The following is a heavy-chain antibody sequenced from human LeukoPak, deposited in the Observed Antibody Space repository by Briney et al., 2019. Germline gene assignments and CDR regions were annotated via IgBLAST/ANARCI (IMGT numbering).Heavy chain of an antibody. V-gene: IGHV3-7*04. CDR3: ARVRGYSPLRYFDL. CDR1: GFTFRDAW. Sequence: GGSLRLSCAASGFTFRDAWVNWVRQAPGRGLEWVANIKQDGSEKYYVDSVKGRFTISRDNAKNSLYLQMNSLRAEDTAVYYCARVRGYSPLRYFDLWGRGTLVTVSS. D-gene: IGHD5-18*01. CDR2: IKQDGSEK. J-gene: IGHJ2*01.